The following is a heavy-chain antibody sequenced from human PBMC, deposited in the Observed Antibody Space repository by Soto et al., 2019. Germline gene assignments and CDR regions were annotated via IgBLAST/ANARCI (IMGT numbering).Heavy chain of an antibody. CDR2: IIPIFGTA. CDR1: GGTFSSYA. J-gene: IGHJ4*02. CDR3: ASLEACGGDCYSDY. D-gene: IGHD2-21*02. Sequence: ASVKVSCKASGGTFSSYAISWVRQAPGQGLEWMGGIIPIFGTANYAQKFQGRVTITADESTSTAYMELSSLRSEDTAVYYCASLEACGGDCYSDYWGQGTLVTVSS. V-gene: IGHV1-69*13.